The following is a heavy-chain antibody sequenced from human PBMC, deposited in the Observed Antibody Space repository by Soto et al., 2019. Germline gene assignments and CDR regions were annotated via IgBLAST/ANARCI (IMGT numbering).Heavy chain of an antibody. J-gene: IGHJ4*02. CDR3: ARGYCSGGSCYSSYYFDY. V-gene: IGHV4-34*01. CDR2: INHSGST. CDR1: GGSFSGYY. Sequence: SETLSLTCAVYGGSFSGYYWSWIRQPPGKGLEWIGEINHSGSTNYNPSLKSRVTISVDTSKNQFSLKLSSVTAADTAVYYCARGYCSGGSCYSSYYFDYWGQGTLVTVSS. D-gene: IGHD2-15*01.